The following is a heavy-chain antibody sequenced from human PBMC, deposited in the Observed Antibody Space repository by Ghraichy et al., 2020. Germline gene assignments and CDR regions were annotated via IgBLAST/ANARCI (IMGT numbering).Heavy chain of an antibody. J-gene: IGHJ6*03. CDR3: ARGTAFSYYFYMDV. D-gene: IGHD1-14*01. CDR1: GFTISTNY. Sequence: GGSLRLSCAASGFTISTNYMNWVRQAPGKGLEWVSAIYASSDTHYAGSVKGRFTISRDNSKNTLYLQMNSLRAEDTAVYYCARGTAFSYYFYMDVWGKGTTVTVSS. V-gene: IGHV3-53*01. CDR2: IYASSDT.